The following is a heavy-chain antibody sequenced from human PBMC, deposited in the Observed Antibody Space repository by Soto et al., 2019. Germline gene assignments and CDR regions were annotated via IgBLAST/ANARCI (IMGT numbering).Heavy chain of an antibody. Sequence: QVQLVQSGAEVKKPGSSVKVSCKASVGTFSSYAISWVRQAPGQGLEWMGGIIPIFGTANYAKKFQGRVTITADESTSTAYMELSSLRSEDTAVYYCARVRNDHTELNDAFDIWGQGTMVTVSS. CDR3: ARVRNDHTELNDAFDI. D-gene: IGHD1-7*01. CDR2: IIPIFGTA. J-gene: IGHJ3*02. V-gene: IGHV1-69*01. CDR1: VGTFSSYA.